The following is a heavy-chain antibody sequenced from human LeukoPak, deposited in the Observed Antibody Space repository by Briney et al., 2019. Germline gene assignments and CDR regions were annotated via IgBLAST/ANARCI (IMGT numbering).Heavy chain of an antibody. CDR2: IYPGDSDT. V-gene: IGHV5-51*01. CDR1: GYTFTSYW. Sequence: GESLKISCEGSGYTFTSYWIAWVRQMPGKGLEWMGIIYPGDSDTRYSPSFQGQVTISADKSISTAYLQWSSLKASDTAMYYCARTYGVVAASWFDPWGQGTLVTVSS. CDR3: ARTYGVVAASWFDP. D-gene: IGHD2-15*01. J-gene: IGHJ5*02.